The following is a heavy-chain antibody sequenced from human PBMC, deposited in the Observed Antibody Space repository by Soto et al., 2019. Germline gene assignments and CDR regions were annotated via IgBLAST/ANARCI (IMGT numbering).Heavy chain of an antibody. Sequence: PGGSLRLSCAASGFTFTNAWINWVRKAPGKGLEWVGRIKSKTDGGTTDYAEPVKGRFAISRDDSNNMVYLQMNSLKIEDTAVYYCTTDSYSTIIIVRFDYWGQGTLVTVSS. CDR2: IKSKTDGGTT. D-gene: IGHD3-22*01. CDR3: TTDSYSTIIIVRFDY. CDR1: GFTFTNAW. J-gene: IGHJ4*02. V-gene: IGHV3-15*07.